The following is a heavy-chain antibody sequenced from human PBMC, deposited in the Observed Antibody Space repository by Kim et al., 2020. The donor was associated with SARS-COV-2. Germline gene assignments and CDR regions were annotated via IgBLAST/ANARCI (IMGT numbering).Heavy chain of an antibody. V-gene: IGHV1-69*13. J-gene: IGHJ6*02. CDR2: IIPIFGTA. CDR3: ARENNITISGRGGMDV. CDR1: GGTFSSYA. D-gene: IGHD3-3*01. Sequence: SVKVSCKASGGTFSSYAISWVRQAPGQGLEWMGGIIPIFGTANYAQKFQGRVTITADESTSTAYMELSSLRSEDTAVYYCARENNITISGRGGMDVWGQGTTVTVSS.